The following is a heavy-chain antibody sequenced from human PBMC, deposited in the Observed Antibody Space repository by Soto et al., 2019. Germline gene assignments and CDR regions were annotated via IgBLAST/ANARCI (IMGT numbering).Heavy chain of an antibody. D-gene: IGHD3-9*01. J-gene: IGHJ4*02. V-gene: IGHV3-48*01. CDR2: ISSSSSTI. Sequence: GGSLRLSCAASGFTFSSYSMNWVRQAPGKGLEWVSYISSSSSTIYYADSVKGRFTISRDNAKNSLYLQMNSLRAEDTAVYYCASDAPSVLRYFDWPLDYWGQGTLVTVSS. CDR3: ASDAPSVLRYFDWPLDY. CDR1: GFTFSSYS.